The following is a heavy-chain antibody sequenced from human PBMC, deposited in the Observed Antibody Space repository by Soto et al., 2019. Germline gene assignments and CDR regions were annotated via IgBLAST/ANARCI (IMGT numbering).Heavy chain of an antibody. Sequence: EVQLVESGGGLVQPGRSLRLSCAASGFTFDDYAMHWVRQAPGKGLEWVSGISWNSGSIGYVDSVKGRFTISRDNAKNSLYLQMHSLRAEDTALYYCAKALSSGSTDFDYWGQGTLVTVSS. D-gene: IGHD6-19*01. J-gene: IGHJ4*02. CDR2: ISWNSGSI. CDR3: AKALSSGSTDFDY. CDR1: GFTFDDYA. V-gene: IGHV3-9*01.